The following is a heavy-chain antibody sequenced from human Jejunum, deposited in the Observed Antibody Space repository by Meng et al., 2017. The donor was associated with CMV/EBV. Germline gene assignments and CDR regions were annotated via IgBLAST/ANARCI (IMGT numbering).Heavy chain of an antibody. J-gene: IGHJ4*02. CDR1: GFNIRRYW. CDR2: VNWDGNCT. D-gene: IGHD5-12*01. Sequence: GFNIRRYWMQRVRRVAGEGLVWVTRVNWDGNCTRYAGCVKGRFTISRDNAKNTLYLQMDSLRAEDTAVYYCARVGGGYANYYFDFWGQGTLVTVSS. CDR3: ARVGGGYANYYFDF. V-gene: IGHV3-74*01.